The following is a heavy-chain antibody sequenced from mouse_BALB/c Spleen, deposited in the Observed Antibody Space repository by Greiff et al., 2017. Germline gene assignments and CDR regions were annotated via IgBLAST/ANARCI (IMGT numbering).Heavy chain of an antibody. CDR2: IRLKSNNYAT. D-gene: IGHD2-1*01. CDR1: GFTFSNYW. Sequence: EAHLVESGGGLVQPGGSMKLSCVASGFTFSNYWMNWVRQSPEKGLEWVAEIRLKSNNYATHYAESVKGRFTISRDDSKSSVYLQMNNLRAEDTGIYYCTRVYGNYVDAMDYWGQGTSVTVSS. CDR3: TRVYGNYVDAMDY. V-gene: IGHV6-6*02. J-gene: IGHJ4*01.